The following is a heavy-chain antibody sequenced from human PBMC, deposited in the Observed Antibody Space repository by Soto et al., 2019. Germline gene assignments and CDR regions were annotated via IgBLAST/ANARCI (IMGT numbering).Heavy chain of an antibody. CDR3: ARGFDAAAGDY. CDR1: GGSISSYY. V-gene: IGHV4-59*01. D-gene: IGHD6-13*01. CDR2: IYYSGST. J-gene: IGHJ4*02. Sequence: PSETLSLTCTGSGGSISSYYWSWIRQPPGKGLEWIGYIYYSGSTNYNPSLKSRVTISVDTSKNQFSLKLSSVTAADTAVYYCARGFDAAAGDYWGQGTLVTVSS.